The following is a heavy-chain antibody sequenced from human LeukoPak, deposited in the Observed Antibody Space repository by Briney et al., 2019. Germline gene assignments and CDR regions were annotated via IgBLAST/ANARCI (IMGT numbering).Heavy chain of an antibody. D-gene: IGHD3-22*01. CDR2: IYYSGST. V-gene: IGHV4-59*01. J-gene: IGHJ6*02. CDR1: GGSISSYY. Sequence: SETLSLTCTVSGGSISSYYWSWIRQPPGKGLEWIGYIYYSGSTNYNPSLKSRVTISVDTSKNQFSLKLSSVTAADTAVYYCARDPTDSSGPIRNYYYGMDVWGQGTTVTVSS. CDR3: ARDPTDSSGPIRNYYYGMDV.